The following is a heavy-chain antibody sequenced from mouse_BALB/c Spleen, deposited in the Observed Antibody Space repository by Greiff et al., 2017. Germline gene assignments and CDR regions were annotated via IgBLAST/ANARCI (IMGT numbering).Heavy chain of an antibody. Sequence: ESGPGLVKPSQSLSLTCSVTGYSITSGYYWYWIRQFPGNKLEWMGYISYDGSNNYNPSLKNRISITRDTSKNQFFLKLNSVTTEDTATYYCAREVDGNYSGAMDYWGQGTSVTVSS. CDR1: GYSITSGYY. CDR2: ISYDGSN. J-gene: IGHJ4*01. V-gene: IGHV3-6*02. CDR3: AREVDGNYSGAMDY. D-gene: IGHD2-1*01.